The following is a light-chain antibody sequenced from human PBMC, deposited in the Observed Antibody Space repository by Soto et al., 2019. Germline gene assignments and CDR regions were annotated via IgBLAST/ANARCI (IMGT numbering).Light chain of an antibody. CDR1: SSDVGGYNY. Sequence: QSGLTQPASGSGSPGQSITISCTGTSSDVGGYNYVSWYQQHPGKAPKLMIYEVSNRPSGVSNRFSGSKSGNTASLTISGLQAEDEADYYCSSYTSSSTPCVFGNGSKVTVL. J-gene: IGLJ1*01. V-gene: IGLV2-14*01. CDR2: EVS. CDR3: SSYTSSSTPCV.